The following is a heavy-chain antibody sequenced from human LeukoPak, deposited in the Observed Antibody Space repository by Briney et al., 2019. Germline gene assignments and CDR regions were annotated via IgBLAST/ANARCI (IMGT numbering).Heavy chain of an antibody. J-gene: IGHJ4*02. CDR1: RFTFSSNA. CDR2: VSGSGGAT. D-gene: IGHD2-2*01. V-gene: IGHV3-23*01. Sequence: GGSLRLSCAASRFTFSSNAMSWVRQAPGKGLEWVSTVSGSGGATYYAESVKGRFTISRDNSKNTLYLQMSSLRAEDTTVYYCAKDVGYCGSTSCYFSYWGQGTLVTVAS. CDR3: AKDVGYCGSTSCYFSY.